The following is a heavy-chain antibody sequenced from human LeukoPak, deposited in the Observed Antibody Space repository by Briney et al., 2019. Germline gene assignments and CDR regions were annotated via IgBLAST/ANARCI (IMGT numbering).Heavy chain of an antibody. CDR2: ISSSSSYI. Sequence: GGSLRLSCAASGFTFSSYSMNWVRQAPGKGLEWVSSISSSSSYIYYADSVKSRFTISRDNAKNSLYLQMNSLRAEDTAVYYCARDYMTGGSGSTWGQGTLVTVSS. D-gene: IGHD3-10*01. CDR3: ARDYMTGGSGST. J-gene: IGHJ4*02. CDR1: GFTFSSYS. V-gene: IGHV3-21*01.